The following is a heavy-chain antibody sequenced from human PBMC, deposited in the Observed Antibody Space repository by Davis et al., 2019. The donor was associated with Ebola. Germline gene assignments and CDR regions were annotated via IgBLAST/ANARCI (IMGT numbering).Heavy chain of an antibody. CDR2: ISYDGNNK. Sequence: GGSLRLSCTASGVTFTTYAMHWVRQAPGKGLEWVALISYDGNNKYYADSVKGRFNISRDNSKNTLYLQMNSLRAEDTAVYYCARDSSSRYYYYGMDVWGQGTTVTVSS. V-gene: IGHV3-30-3*01. CDR1: GVTFTTYA. J-gene: IGHJ6*02. D-gene: IGHD6-6*01. CDR3: ARDSSSRYYYYGMDV.